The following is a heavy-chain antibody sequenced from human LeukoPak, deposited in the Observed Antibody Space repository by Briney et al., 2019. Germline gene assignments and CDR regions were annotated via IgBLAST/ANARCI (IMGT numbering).Heavy chain of an antibody. CDR3: AKAVDLATISVDI. CDR2: ISGSGAYT. J-gene: IGHJ3*02. CDR1: GFTFDSYG. D-gene: IGHD5-24*01. V-gene: IGHV3-23*01. Sequence: PGGSLRLSCAASGFTFDSYGMNWVRQAPGKGLEWVSGISGSGAYTYYADSVKGRFTISRDDSKNTLYLVMNSLRVDDTAVYYCAKAVDLATISVDIWGQGTMVTVSS.